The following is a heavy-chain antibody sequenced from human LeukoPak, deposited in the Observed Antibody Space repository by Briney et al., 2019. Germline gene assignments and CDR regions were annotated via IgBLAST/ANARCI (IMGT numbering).Heavy chain of an antibody. CDR3: VKPIAAAGTNY. D-gene: IGHD6-13*01. V-gene: IGHV3-64D*06. J-gene: IGHJ4*02. CDR2: ISSNGGST. Sequence: GGSLRLSCSASGFTFSSYTMHWVRQAPGKGLEYVSAISSNGGSTYYADSVKGRFTISRGNSKNTLYLQMSSLRAEDTAVYYCVKPIAAAGTNYWGQGTLVTVSS. CDR1: GFTFSSYT.